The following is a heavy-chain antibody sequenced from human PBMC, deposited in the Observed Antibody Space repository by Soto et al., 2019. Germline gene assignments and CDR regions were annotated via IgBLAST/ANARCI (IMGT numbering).Heavy chain of an antibody. D-gene: IGHD6-19*01. Sequence: GGSLRLSCAASGFAFSSYGMRWVRQASGKGLEWVGRIRSKANNYATTYAASVKGRFTISRDDSKNTAYLQMNSLKTEDTAVYYCTRREAVAGSDYFGMDVWGQGTTVTVSS. CDR2: IRSKANNYAT. J-gene: IGHJ6*02. CDR1: GFAFSSYG. CDR3: TRREAVAGSDYFGMDV. V-gene: IGHV3-73*01.